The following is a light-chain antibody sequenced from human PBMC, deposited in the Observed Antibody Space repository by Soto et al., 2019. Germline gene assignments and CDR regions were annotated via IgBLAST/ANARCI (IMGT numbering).Light chain of an antibody. CDR3: QQYSHLVT. CDR2: DAS. CDR1: QTISTL. J-gene: IGKJ2*01. V-gene: IGKV1-5*01. Sequence: IQMTQSPSTLSAPVGDRVTITCQASQTISTLLAWFQHKPGKAPNLLIYDASNLESGVPSRFSGSGSGTDFTLTISILQSDYSATYFCQQYSHLVTFGQGTKLEIK.